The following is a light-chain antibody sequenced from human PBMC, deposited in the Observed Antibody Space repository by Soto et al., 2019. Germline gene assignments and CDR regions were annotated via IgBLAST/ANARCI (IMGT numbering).Light chain of an antibody. Sequence: EIVMTQSPATLSVSPGERATLSCRASQNIRTALAWYQQKPGQAPRVLIYGASTRATGVPDRFSGSGSGREFTLTISSLQPEDATQYYCQQYHDWRTFGGRTKVEIK. CDR3: QQYHDWRT. J-gene: IGKJ4*01. CDR1: QNIRTA. V-gene: IGKV3-15*01. CDR2: GAS.